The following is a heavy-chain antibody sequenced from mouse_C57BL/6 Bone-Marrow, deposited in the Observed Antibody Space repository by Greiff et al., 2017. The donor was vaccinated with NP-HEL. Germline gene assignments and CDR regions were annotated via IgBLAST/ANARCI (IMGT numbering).Heavy chain of an antibody. CDR1: GYAFSSYW. CDR3: ARRGQLWLLDY. Sequence: QVQLKESGAELVKPGASVKISCKASGYAFSSYWMNWVKQRPGKGLEWIGQIYPGDGDTNYNGKFKGRATLTADKSSSTAYMQLCSLTSENSAVDFCARRGQLWLLDYWGQGTPLTVSS. J-gene: IGHJ2*01. V-gene: IGHV1-80*01. CDR2: IYPGDGDT. D-gene: IGHD3-2*01.